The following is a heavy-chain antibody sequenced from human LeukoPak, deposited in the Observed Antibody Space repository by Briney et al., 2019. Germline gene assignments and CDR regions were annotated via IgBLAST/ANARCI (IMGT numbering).Heavy chain of an antibody. CDR3: ARAWFGSDY. V-gene: IGHV3-23*01. J-gene: IGHJ4*02. CDR2: ISGSGGST. CDR1: GFTFSSYA. D-gene: IGHD3-10*01. Sequence: GGSLRLSCAASGFTFSSYAISWVRQAPGKGLEWVSAISGSGGSTYYADSVKGRYTISRDNSKNTLYLQMNSLRAEDTAVYYCARAWFGSDYWGQGTLVTVSS.